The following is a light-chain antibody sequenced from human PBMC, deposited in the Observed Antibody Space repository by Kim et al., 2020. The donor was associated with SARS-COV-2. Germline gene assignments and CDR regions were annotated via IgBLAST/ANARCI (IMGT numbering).Light chain of an antibody. CDR1: SGYSNYK. CDR2: VGAGGIVG. CDR3: GADHGSGSNFVRV. Sequence: CTLSSGYSNYKVDWYQQRQGKGPRFVMRVGAGGIVGSKGDGIPDRFSVLGSGLNRYLTIKNIQEEDESDYHCGADHGSGSNFVRVFGTGTKVTVL. V-gene: IGLV9-49*01. J-gene: IGLJ1*01.